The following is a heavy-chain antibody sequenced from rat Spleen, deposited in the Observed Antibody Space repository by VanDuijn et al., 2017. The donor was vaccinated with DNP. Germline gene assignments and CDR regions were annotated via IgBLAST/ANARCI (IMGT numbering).Heavy chain of an antibody. Sequence: QVQLKESGPGLVQPSQTLSLTCTVSGFSLTSYHVHWVRQPPGKGLEWMGRIQSGGSPDYNSALKSRLSLTRDTSKNQVFLKMNSLQIEDTATYFCSREGQPYYSMDAWGQGTSVTVSS. CDR3: SREGQPYYSMDA. D-gene: IGHD1-1*01. J-gene: IGHJ4*01. V-gene: IGHV2-27*01. CDR2: IQSGGSP. CDR1: GFSLTSYH.